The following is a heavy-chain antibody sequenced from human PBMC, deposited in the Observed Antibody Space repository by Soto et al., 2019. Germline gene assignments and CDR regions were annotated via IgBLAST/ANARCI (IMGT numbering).Heavy chain of an antibody. D-gene: IGHD5-18*01. CDR2: ISWNSDTV. Sequence: EVHLVESGGGFIQPGRSLRLSCAASGFTFDDYAMDWVRQAPGKGLEWVSGISWNSDTVGYADSVKGRFTISRDNAKNSLYLQMNSLRAEDTALYYCAKEKGGFSYGDGAFDIWGQGTMVTVSS. CDR3: AKEKGGFSYGDGAFDI. J-gene: IGHJ3*02. V-gene: IGHV3-9*01. CDR1: GFTFDDYA.